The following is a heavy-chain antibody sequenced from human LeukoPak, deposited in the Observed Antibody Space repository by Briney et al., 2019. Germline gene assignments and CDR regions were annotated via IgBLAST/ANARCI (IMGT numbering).Heavy chain of an antibody. CDR3: TRDTGTTGEVKFDP. CDR2: IYTSGST. D-gene: IGHD4-17*01. V-gene: IGHV4-4*07. J-gene: IGHJ5*02. Sequence: SETLSLTCAVYGGSFSGYYWSWIRQPAGKGLEWIGRIYTSGSTTYNPSLKSRVTMSVDTSKSQFSLNLMSVTAADTAVYYCTRDTGTTGEVKFDPWGQGTLVTVSS. CDR1: GGSFSGYY.